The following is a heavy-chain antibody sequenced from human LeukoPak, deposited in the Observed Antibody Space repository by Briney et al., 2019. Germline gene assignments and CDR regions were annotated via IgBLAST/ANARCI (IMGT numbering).Heavy chain of an antibody. CDR3: ARGYSGYDQGAEMNWFDP. Sequence: GGSLRLSCAVSGFTATRNFMTWVRQAPGKGLEWVSSISSSSSYIYYADSVKGRFTISRDNAKNSLYLQMNSLRAEDTAVYYCARGYSGYDQGAEMNWFDPWGQGTLVTVSS. J-gene: IGHJ5*02. V-gene: IGHV3-21*01. CDR2: ISSSSSYI. CDR1: GFTATRNF. D-gene: IGHD5-12*01.